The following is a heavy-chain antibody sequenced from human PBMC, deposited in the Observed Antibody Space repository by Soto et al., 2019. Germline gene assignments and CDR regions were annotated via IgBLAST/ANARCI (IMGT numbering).Heavy chain of an antibody. Sequence: SETLSLTCTSSGCSISDDTYYWGWIRQPPGKGLEWIGSIYYSGTSSYNPSLKSRVTMSVDTSKKQLSLRLSSVTAADTAVYYCARLHCDSPNCVPLDPWGQGTLVTVSS. J-gene: IGHJ5*02. V-gene: IGHV4-39*01. CDR1: GCSISDDTYY. CDR2: IYYSGTS. CDR3: ARLHCDSPNCVPLDP. D-gene: IGHD2-2*01.